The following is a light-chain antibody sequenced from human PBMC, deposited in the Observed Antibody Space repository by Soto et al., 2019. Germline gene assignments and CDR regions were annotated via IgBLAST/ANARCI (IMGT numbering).Light chain of an antibody. Sequence: DIVLTLSLGTLSLSPEERATLSCRASQSVGSSLAWYQQKTGQAPRLLISGASSRAAGIPDRFSGSGSETDFTLTISRLEPEDFALYYCQQYGISPITFGQGRRLEIK. V-gene: IGKV3-20*01. CDR3: QQYGISPIT. CDR2: GAS. CDR1: QSVGSS. J-gene: IGKJ5*01.